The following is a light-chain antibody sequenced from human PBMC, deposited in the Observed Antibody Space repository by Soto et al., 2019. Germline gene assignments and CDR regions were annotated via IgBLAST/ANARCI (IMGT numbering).Light chain of an antibody. J-gene: IGKJ5*01. CDR2: GAS. V-gene: IGKV3-20*01. CDR1: QSVSSSY. CDR3: QQYGSSPIT. Sequence: EIVLTQSPGTLSLSPGERATLSCRASQSVSSSYLGWYQQKPGQAPRFLIYGASSRATGIPDRFSGSGSGTDFTLTISRLEPEDFAVYYCQQYGSSPITFGQGTRLEMK.